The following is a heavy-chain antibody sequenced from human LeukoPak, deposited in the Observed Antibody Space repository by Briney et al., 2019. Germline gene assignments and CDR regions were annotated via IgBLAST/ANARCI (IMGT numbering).Heavy chain of an antibody. CDR2: FTGSGGST. CDR1: GFTFSGYA. CDR3: AKDTSVTFGPRNWFDP. Sequence: GGSLRLSCAASGFTFSGYAMSWVRQAPGKGLEWVSTFTGSGGSTFYADSVEGRFTISRDNSKNTLYMQMNSLRVEDTAAYYCAKDTSVTFGPRNWFDPWGQGTLVTVPS. D-gene: IGHD4-17*01. J-gene: IGHJ5*02. V-gene: IGHV3-23*01.